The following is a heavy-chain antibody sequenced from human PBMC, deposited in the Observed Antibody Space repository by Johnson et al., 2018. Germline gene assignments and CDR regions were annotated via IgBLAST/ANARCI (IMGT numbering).Heavy chain of an antibody. D-gene: IGHD2-21*01. CDR3: ARVIVGYYYYMDV. CDR2: IYYSGST. J-gene: IGHJ6*03. Sequence: QVQLQESGPGLVKPSETLSLTCTVSGGSISSYYWSWIRQPPGKGLEWIGYIYYSGSTNYNPSLKSRVTISVDTSKNHFSLKLSSVTAADTAVYYCARVIVGYYYYMDVWGKGTTVTVSS. CDR1: GGSISSYY. V-gene: IGHV4-59*01.